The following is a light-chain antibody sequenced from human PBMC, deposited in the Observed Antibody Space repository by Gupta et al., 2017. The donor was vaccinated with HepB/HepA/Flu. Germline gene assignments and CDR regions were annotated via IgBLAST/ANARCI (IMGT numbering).Light chain of an antibody. CDR2: SAS. CDR1: QSIRTS. J-gene: IGKJ2*01. CDR3: QQSYSIPFN. Sequence: DIQMTQSPSSLSESVGDRVSITCRASQSIRTSVNWYQQTPGKAPKLLIYSASGLQSGLPARFGGSGSGTEFTLTISGLQPEDFATYFCQQSYSIPFNFGQGTKLDIK. V-gene: IGKV1-39*01.